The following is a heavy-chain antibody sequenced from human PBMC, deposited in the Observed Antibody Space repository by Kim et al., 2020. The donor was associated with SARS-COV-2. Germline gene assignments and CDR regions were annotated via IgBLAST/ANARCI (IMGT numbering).Heavy chain of an antibody. CDR3: ARERGPGYCSGGSCLLGNWFDP. CDR1: GGTFSSYA. V-gene: IGHV1-69*13. CDR2: IIPIFGTA. J-gene: IGHJ5*02. D-gene: IGHD2-15*01. Sequence: SVKVSCKASGGTFSSYAISWVRQAPGQGLEWMGGIIPIFGTANYAQKFQGRVTITADESTSTAYMELSSLRSEDTAVYYCARERGPGYCSGGSCLLGNWFDPWGQGTLVTVSS.